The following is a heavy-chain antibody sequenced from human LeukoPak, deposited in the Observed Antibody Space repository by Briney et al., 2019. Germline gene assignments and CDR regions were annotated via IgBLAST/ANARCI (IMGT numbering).Heavy chain of an antibody. V-gene: IGHV3-30*02. CDR2: IRYDASNK. CDR1: GFTFSIYG. J-gene: IGHJ4*02. CDR3: AKGQYYDILTGTIDY. Sequence: PGGSLRLACSASGFTFSIYGMHWVRQAPGKGLEWVAVIRYDASNKYYADSVKGRFTISRDNSKNTLFLQMNSLRAEDTAVYYCAKGQYYDILTGTIDYWGQGTQVTVSS. D-gene: IGHD3-9*01.